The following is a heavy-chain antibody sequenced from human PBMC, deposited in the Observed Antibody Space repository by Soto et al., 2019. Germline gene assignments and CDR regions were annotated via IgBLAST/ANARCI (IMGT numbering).Heavy chain of an antibody. CDR2: IYYSGST. J-gene: IGHJ4*02. CDR1: GGSISSYY. D-gene: IGHD3-10*01. CDR3: ARGPVYGSGSYSTFDY. V-gene: IGHV4-59*01. Sequence: SETLSLTCTVSGGSISSYYWSWIRQPPGKGLEWIGYIYYSGSTNYNPSLKSRVTISVDTSKNQFSLKLSSVTAADTAVYYCARGPVYGSGSYSTFDYWGQGTLVTVSS.